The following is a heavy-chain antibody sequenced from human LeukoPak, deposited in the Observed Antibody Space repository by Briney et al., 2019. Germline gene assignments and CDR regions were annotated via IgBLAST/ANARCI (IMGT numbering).Heavy chain of an antibody. CDR3: ARSVAGNRFDY. CDR1: GFTFSSYS. CDR2: ISSSSSYI. J-gene: IGHJ4*02. D-gene: IGHD6-19*01. V-gene: IGHV3-21*01. Sequence: PGGALRLSCAASGFTFSSYSMNWVRQAPVKGLEWVSSISSSSSYIYYADSVKGRFTISRDNAKNSLYLQMNSLRAEDTAVYYCARSVAGNRFDYWGQGTLVTVSS.